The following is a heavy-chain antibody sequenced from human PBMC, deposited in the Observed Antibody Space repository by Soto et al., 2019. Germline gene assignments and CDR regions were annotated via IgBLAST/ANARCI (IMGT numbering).Heavy chain of an antibody. J-gene: IGHJ5*02. CDR2: IYYSGST. CDR3: ASVEITMVRGISAPCFGP. Sequence: GCCCIMKSQNPGKGLEWIGYIYYSGSTYYNPSLKSRVTIPVDPSKKQFSLKLSSLTAADTAVYYCASVEITMVRGISAPCFGPWGQGPLVTVSS. D-gene: IGHD3-10*01. V-gene: IGHV4-31*02. CDR1: GCC.